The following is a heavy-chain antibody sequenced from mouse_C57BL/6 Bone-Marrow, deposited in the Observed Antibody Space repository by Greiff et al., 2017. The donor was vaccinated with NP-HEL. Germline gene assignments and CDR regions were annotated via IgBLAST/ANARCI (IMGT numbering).Heavy chain of an antibody. CDR2: IDPSDSYT. Sequence: MQLQQPGAELVRPGTSVKLSCKASGYTFTSYWMHWVKQRPGQGLEWIGVIDPSDSYTNYNQKFKGKATLTVDTSSSTAYMQLSSLTSEDSAVYYCARRTVVAPFDYWGQGTTLTVSS. V-gene: IGHV1-59*01. CDR1: GYTFTSYW. D-gene: IGHD1-1*01. CDR3: ARRTVVAPFDY. J-gene: IGHJ2*01.